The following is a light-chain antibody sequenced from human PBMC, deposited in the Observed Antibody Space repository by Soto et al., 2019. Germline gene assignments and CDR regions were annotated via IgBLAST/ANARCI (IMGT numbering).Light chain of an antibody. CDR1: SSDVGGYNY. V-gene: IGLV2-14*01. J-gene: IGLJ2*01. Sequence: QSVLTQPASVSGSPGQSITISCTGTSSDVGGYNYVSWYQQHPGKAPKLMIYEVSNRPSGVPDRFSGSKSGTSASLAITGLQAEDEADYYCQSYDSSLTASVFGGGTKVTVL. CDR2: EVS. CDR3: QSYDSSLTASV.